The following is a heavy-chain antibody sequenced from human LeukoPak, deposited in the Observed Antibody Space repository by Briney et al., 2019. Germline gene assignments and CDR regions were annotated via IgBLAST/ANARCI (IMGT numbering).Heavy chain of an antibody. J-gene: IGHJ4*02. V-gene: IGHV3-74*01. D-gene: IGHD3-3*01. Sequence: GGSLRLSCAASGFTFSSHWMHWVRQTPGKGLVWVSRINTDESKINHADSVKGRFTISRDNSKNTLYLQMNSLRAEDTAVYYCAKVATIFGVVIYWGQGTLVTVSS. CDR2: INTDESKI. CDR1: GFTFSSHW. CDR3: AKVATIFGVVIY.